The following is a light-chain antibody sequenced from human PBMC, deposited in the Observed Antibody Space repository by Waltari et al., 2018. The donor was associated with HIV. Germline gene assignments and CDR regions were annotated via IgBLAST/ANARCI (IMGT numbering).Light chain of an antibody. V-gene: IGLV3-19*01. CDR3: NSRDDIGHWF. CDR2: GTN. J-gene: IGLJ3*02. Sequence: SSELTQDPAVSVALGQTVRITCQGGRVRTYYASWYQQKPGQAPVLVFYGTNNRPSGSPDRFSGSTSGDTASLTITGAQAEDEADYYCNSRDDIGHWFFGAGTKVTVL. CDR1: RVRTYY.